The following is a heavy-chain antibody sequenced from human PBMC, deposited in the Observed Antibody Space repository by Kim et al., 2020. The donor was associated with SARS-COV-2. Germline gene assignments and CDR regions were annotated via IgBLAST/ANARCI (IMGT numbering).Heavy chain of an antibody. CDR1: GFTFSSYG. V-gene: IGHV3-33*01. D-gene: IGHD3-10*01. CDR3: AREITHYGSGNYYYYYYMDV. CDR2: IWYDGSNK. Sequence: GGSLRLSCAASGFTFSSYGMHWVRQAPGKGLEWVAVIWYDGSNKYYADSGKGRFTISRDNSKNTLYLQMNSLRAEDTAVYYCAREITHYGSGNYYYYYYMDVWGQGTTVTVSS. J-gene: IGHJ6*03.